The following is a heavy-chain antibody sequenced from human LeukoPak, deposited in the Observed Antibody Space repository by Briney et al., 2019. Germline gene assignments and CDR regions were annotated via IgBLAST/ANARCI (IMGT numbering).Heavy chain of an antibody. J-gene: IGHJ4*02. CDR2: ISGSGDST. Sequence: GGSLRLSCAASRFTFSTYAMSWVRQAPGKGLEWVSSISGSGDSTYYADSVKGRFTISRDNAKNSPYLQMNSLRAEDTALYYCAKGGIAGTKFDSWGQGTLVTVSS. D-gene: IGHD6-13*01. CDR3: AKGGIAGTKFDS. V-gene: IGHV3-23*01. CDR1: RFTFSTYA.